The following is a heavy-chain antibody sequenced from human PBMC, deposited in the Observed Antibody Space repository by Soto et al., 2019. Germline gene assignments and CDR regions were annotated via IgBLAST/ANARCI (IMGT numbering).Heavy chain of an antibody. CDR2: MNPNSGNT. V-gene: IGHV1-8*01. CDR3: ARHDFWSGYTHSSMDV. CDR1: GYTFTSYD. D-gene: IGHD3-3*01. J-gene: IGHJ6*02. Sequence: XSVKVSCKASGYTFTSYDINWVRQATVQGLEWMGWMNPNSGNTGYAQKFQGRVTMTRNTSISTAYMELSSLRSEDTAVYYCARHDFWSGYTHSSMDVWGQGTTVTVSS.